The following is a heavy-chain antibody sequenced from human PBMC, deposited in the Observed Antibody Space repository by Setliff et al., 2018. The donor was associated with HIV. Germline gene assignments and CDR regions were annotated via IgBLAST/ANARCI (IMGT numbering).Heavy chain of an antibody. CDR1: GLSVGDNY. J-gene: IGHJ5*02. CDR2: IYPGGAS. CDR3: ARDRVISVRGVLRSTFDP. D-gene: IGHD3-10*01. Sequence: SGGFLRLSCVASGLSVGDNYVAWVRLAPGRGLEWVSVIYPGGASFYSDSVKGRFIISRDISANRVYLQMNSLRDDDTAMYYCARDRVISVRGVLRSTFDPWGRGTRGTVS. V-gene: IGHV3-66*01.